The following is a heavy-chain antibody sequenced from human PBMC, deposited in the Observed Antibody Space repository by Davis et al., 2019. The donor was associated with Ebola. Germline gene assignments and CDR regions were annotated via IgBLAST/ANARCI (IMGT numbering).Heavy chain of an antibody. V-gene: IGHV4-34*01. CDR1: GGSFSGYY. CDR2: INHSGST. D-gene: IGHD1-1*01. Sequence: SETLSLTCAVYGGSFSGYYWSWIRQPPGKGLEWIGEINHSGSTYYNPSLKSRVTISVDTSKNQFSLKLSSVTAADTAVYYCAREKWKTYLDYWGQGTLVTVSS. CDR3: AREKWKTYLDY. J-gene: IGHJ4*02.